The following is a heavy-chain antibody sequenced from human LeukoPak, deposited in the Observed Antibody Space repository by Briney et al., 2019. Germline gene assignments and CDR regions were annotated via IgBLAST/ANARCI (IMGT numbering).Heavy chain of an antibody. CDR3: ARDLKGGYDFWSGYGRSYYFDY. CDR1: GYTFTSYG. V-gene: IGHV1-18*01. D-gene: IGHD3-3*01. CDR2: ISAYNGNT. Sequence: ASVKVSCKASGYTFTSYGISWVRQAPGQGLEWMGWISAYNGNTNYAQKLQGRVTMTTDTSTSTAYMELRSLRSDDTAVYYCARDLKGGYDFWSGYGRSYYFDYWGQGTLVTVSS. J-gene: IGHJ4*02.